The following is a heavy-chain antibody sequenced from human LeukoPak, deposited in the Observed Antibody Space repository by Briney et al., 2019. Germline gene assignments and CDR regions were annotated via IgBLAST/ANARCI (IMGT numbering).Heavy chain of an antibody. CDR2: ISAYNGNT. CDR1: GYTFTGYG. D-gene: IGHD2-15*01. CDR3: ARDDLGYCNGGSCYSLFDY. J-gene: IGHJ4*02. V-gene: IGHV1-18*01. Sequence: ASVKVSCKASGYTFTGYGISWVRQAPGQGLEWMGWISAYNGNTNYARKLQDRDTMTTDTSTSTAYMELRSLKSDDTAVYYCARDDLGYCNGGSCYSLFDYWGQGTLVTVSS.